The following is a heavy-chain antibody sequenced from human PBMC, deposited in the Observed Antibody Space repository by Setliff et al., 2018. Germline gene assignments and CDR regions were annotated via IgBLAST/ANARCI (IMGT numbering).Heavy chain of an antibody. CDR1: GYTFSHSG. Sequence: ASVKVSCKASGYTFSHSGITWVRQAPGQGLEWMGWISVYTGNTNYAPKLQGRVTMTTDASTSTAYMELRGLTSDDTAVYYCSRLVRYCSKATCQTASGAELWGQGTRGTVPQ. V-gene: IGHV1-18*01. CDR3: SRLVRYCSKATCQTASGAEL. CDR2: ISVYTGNT. J-gene: IGHJ4*02. D-gene: IGHD2-8*01.